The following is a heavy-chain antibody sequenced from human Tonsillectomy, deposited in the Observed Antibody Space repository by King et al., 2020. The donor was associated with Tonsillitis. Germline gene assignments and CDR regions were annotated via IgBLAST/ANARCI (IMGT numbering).Heavy chain of an antibody. CDR3: ARDPGTGLMWAGGYFDL. D-gene: IGHD2-8*01. Sequence: HVQLQESGPGLVKPSETLSLTCAVSGGSISGYSWNWLRQSPGQGLEWIGYISSSGRTNYSPSLESRLTISRDTSKSQFSVTLTSVTAADTAVYYCARDPGTGLMWAGGYFDLWGRGTPVTVSS. CDR1: GGSISGYS. V-gene: IGHV4-59*12. J-gene: IGHJ2*01. CDR2: ISSSGRT.